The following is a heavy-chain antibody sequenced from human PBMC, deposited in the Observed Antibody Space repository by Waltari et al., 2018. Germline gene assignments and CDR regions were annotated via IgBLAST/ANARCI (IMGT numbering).Heavy chain of an antibody. CDR1: GFPAISTT. Sequence: EVQLVESGGGLIQPGGSSRLSCAPSGFPAISTTRHLIRQAPGKGLEWVSGIYSGAEVHYGDSVKGRFTIARDKNKNTVDLQMNTLRIEDTAIYYCARDVAMGLFGIPDHHGWDVWGQGTTVIVSS. V-gene: IGHV3-53*01. CDR3: ARDVAMGLFGIPDHHGWDV. J-gene: IGHJ6*02. CDR2: IYSGAEV. D-gene: IGHD3-10*01.